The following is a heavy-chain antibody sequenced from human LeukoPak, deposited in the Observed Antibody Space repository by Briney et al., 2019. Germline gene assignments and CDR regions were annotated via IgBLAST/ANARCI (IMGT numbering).Heavy chain of an antibody. J-gene: IGHJ3*02. CDR3: ARHSRSGSGGYENAFDI. CDR1: GGSISSSSYY. D-gene: IGHD5-12*01. Sequence: SETLSLTCTVSGGSISSSSYYWDWIRQSPGEGLEWIGNIYSGGSTYYTPSLKSRVTISVDTSKNQFSLKLSSVTAADTAIYFCARHSRSGSGGYENAFDIWGQGTMVTVSS. CDR2: IYSGGST. V-gene: IGHV4-39*01.